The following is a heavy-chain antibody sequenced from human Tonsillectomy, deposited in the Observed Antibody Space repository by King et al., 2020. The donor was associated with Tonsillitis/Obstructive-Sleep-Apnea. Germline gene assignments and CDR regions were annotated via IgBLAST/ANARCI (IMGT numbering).Heavy chain of an antibody. J-gene: IGHJ6*03. CDR1: GFTFSSYG. V-gene: IGHV3-33*01. CDR3: ARVRSEDYYYYYYMDV. Sequence: QLVQSGGGVVQPGRSLRLSCAASGFTFSSYGMHWVRQAPGKRLEWVAVIWYDGSNKYYADSVKGRFTISRDNSKNTLYLQMNSLRAEDTAVYYCARVRSEDYYYYYYMDVWGKGTTVTVSS. CDR2: IWYDGSNK.